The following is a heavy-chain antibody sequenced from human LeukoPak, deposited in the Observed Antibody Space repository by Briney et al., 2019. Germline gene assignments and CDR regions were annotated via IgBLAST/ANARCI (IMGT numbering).Heavy chain of an antibody. CDR2: ISTYNGNT. CDR1: GYTFTSYG. V-gene: IGHV1-18*01. Sequence: ASVKVSCKASGYTFTSYGISWVRQAPGQGLEWMGWISTYNGNTNYAQKLQGRVTTTTDTSTSTAYMEVRSLRSDDTAVYYCARGPRFLEWLPPSYMDVWGKGTTVTVSS. J-gene: IGHJ6*03. D-gene: IGHD3-3*01. CDR3: ARGPRFLEWLPPSYMDV.